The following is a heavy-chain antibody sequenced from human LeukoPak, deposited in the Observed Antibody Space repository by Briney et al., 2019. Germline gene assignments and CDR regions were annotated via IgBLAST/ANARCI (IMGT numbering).Heavy chain of an antibody. J-gene: IGHJ4*02. CDR1: GYTLTELS. D-gene: IGHD3-10*01. V-gene: IGHV1-24*01. Sequence: ASVKVSCKVSGYTLTELSMHWVREAPGKGLEWMGGFDPEDGETIYAQKFQGRVTMTEDTSTDTAYMELSSLRSEDTAVYYCATGPGVIDPYYFDYWGQGTLVTVSS. CDR3: ATGPGVIDPYYFDY. CDR2: FDPEDGET.